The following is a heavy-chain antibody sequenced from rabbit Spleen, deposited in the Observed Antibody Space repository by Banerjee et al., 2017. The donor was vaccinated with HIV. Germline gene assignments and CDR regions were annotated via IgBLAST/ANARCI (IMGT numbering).Heavy chain of an antibody. CDR1: GFSFSGSYY. CDR3: ARDLPEIVGWNFGF. D-gene: IGHD1-1*01. CDR2: IYAGSTGTI. V-gene: IGHV1S40*01. J-gene: IGHJ3*01. Sequence: QSLQESGGGLFQPGGSLALTCKASGFSFSGSYYMCWVRQAPGKGLEWIGTIYAGSTGTIDYASWAKGRFTISKSSSTTVTLQMTSLTAADTATYFCARDLPEIVGWNFGFWGQGTLVTVS.